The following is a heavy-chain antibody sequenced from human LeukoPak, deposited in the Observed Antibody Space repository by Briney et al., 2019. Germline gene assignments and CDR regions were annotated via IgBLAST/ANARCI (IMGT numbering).Heavy chain of an antibody. CDR1: GGSFTNYG. Sequence: GASVKVSCKASGGSFTNYGISWVRQALGQGLECMGGIIPIFDIPNYAQKFQGRVTITTDETTNTAYMELSSLRFEDTAVYYCARDLILEWLSVGWFDPWGQGTLVTVSS. V-gene: IGHV1-69*05. CDR2: IIPIFDIP. D-gene: IGHD3-3*01. CDR3: ARDLILEWLSVGWFDP. J-gene: IGHJ5*02.